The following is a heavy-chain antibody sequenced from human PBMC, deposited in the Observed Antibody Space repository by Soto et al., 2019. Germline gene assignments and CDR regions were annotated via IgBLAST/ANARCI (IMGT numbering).Heavy chain of an antibody. J-gene: IGHJ3*02. V-gene: IGHV1-3*01. CDR1: GYTFTRYA. D-gene: IGHD3-10*01. Sequence: ASVKVSCKASGYTFTRYAMHWVRQAPGQRLEWMGWINAGNGNTKYSQKFQGRVTITRDTSASTAYMELSSLRSEDTAVYYCARDYYGSGSYYSPRFDIWGQGTMVTVSS. CDR2: INAGNGNT. CDR3: ARDYYGSGSYYSPRFDI.